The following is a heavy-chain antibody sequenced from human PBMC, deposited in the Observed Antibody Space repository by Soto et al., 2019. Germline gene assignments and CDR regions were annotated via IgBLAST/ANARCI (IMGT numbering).Heavy chain of an antibody. CDR2: IYYSGGT. CDR3: ARDTGWGLGF. Sequence: QVQLQESGPGLVRPSGTLFLTCAVSGDSINSNYCWTWVRQPPGKGLEWIAEIYYSGGTSYNPSLKSRVTISMDKSKNQFSLNLTSVTAADTAMYYCARDTGWGLGFWGQGTLVTVSS. J-gene: IGHJ4*02. V-gene: IGHV4-4*02. D-gene: IGHD6-19*01. CDR1: GDSINSNYC.